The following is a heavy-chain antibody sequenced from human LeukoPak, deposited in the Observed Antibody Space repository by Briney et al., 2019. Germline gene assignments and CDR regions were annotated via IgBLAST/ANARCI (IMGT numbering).Heavy chain of an antibody. CDR2: ISASGGST. CDR3: AKDLVGAGTY. J-gene: IGHJ4*02. D-gene: IGHD1-26*01. Sequence: GGSLRLSCAVSGFTFSSYAINWVRQPPGKGLEWVSTISASGGSTYHADSVKGRLTISRDNSKNTVYLQMNNLRAEDTAVYFCAKDLVGAGTYWGQGTLVTVSS. V-gene: IGHV3-23*01. CDR1: GFTFSSYA.